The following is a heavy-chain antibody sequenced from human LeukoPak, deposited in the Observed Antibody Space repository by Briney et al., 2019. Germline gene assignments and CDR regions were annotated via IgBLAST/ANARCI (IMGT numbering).Heavy chain of an antibody. V-gene: IGHV4-61*02. CDR2: IQTSGAT. D-gene: IGHD3-10*01. CDR3: ARGVSQIRDMWFDP. Sequence: SQTLSLTCTVSGDSISSGTFYWSWIRQPAGTGLEWIGRIQTSGATNYNPSLASRVTISVDTSKNQLSLKVNSVTAADTAVYYCARGVSQIRDMWFDPWGQGTLVTVSS. CDR1: GDSISSGTFY. J-gene: IGHJ5*02.